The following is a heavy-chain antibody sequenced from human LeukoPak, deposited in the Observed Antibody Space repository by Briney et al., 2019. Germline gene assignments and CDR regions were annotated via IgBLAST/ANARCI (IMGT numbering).Heavy chain of an antibody. D-gene: IGHD4-17*01. V-gene: IGHV3-48*02. CDR2: ISSTSTTI. Sequence: GGSLRLSCAASGFTFSSFPMNWVRQAPGKGLEWVSYISSTSTTIDYADSVKGRFTLSRDNARNSLFLQMNSLRDEDTAVYYCARDRTDYGDYFDFWGQGTLVTVSS. CDR3: ARDRTDYGDYFDF. CDR1: GFTFSSFP. J-gene: IGHJ4*02.